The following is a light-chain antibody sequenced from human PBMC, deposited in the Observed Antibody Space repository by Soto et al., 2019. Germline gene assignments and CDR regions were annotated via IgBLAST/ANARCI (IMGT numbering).Light chain of an antibody. CDR3: QQCNNWSYT. Sequence: EVVMTQSPATLSVSPGERATLSCRASQSVRSNLVWYQQKPGQPPRLLIYDASTRATVIPARFSGSGSGTDFTLTISSLQSEDFALYFCQQCNNWSYTFGLGTKLEIK. CDR1: QSVRSN. V-gene: IGKV3-15*01. CDR2: DAS. J-gene: IGKJ2*01.